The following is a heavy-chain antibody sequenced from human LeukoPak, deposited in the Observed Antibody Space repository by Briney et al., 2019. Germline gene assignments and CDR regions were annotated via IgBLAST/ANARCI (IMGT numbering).Heavy chain of an antibody. CDR2: INHSGST. J-gene: IGHJ6*02. CDR3: ARAIVVVPAAMYYYYYGMGV. V-gene: IGHV4-34*01. Sequence: ASETLSLTCAVYGGSFSGYYWSWIRQPPGKGLEWIGEINHSGSTNYNPSLKSRVTISVDTSKNQFSLKLSSVTAADTAVYYCARAIVVVPAAMYYYYYGMGVWGQGTTVTVSS. D-gene: IGHD2-2*01. CDR1: GGSFSGYY.